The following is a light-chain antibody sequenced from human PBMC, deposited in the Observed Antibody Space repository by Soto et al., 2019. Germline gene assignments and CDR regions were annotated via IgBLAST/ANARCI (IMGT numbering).Light chain of an antibody. CDR1: RIGSKS. CDR3: QVWDSRDDHRV. J-gene: IGLJ2*01. CDR2: DDS. Sequence: YELAQPPSVSVAPGQTARITCGGNRIGSKSVHWFQQKPGQAPVLVVHDDSDRPSGIPERFSGSNSGGTATLTISRVEAGDEADYYCQVWDSRDDHRVFGGGTKVTVL. V-gene: IGLV3-21*02.